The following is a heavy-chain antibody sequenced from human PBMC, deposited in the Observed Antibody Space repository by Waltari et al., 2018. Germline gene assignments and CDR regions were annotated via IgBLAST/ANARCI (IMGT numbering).Heavy chain of an antibody. Sequence: EVQLVESGGGLVQPGGSLSLSCAASGFTVSSNYMSWVRQAPGKGLEWVSLIYSDGSTYYADSVKGRFTISRDNSKNTLYLQMNSLRVEDTAVYFCARRQWLALDVWGQGTTVTVSS. V-gene: IGHV3-66*02. J-gene: IGHJ6*02. CDR1: GFTVSSNY. CDR2: IYSDGST. CDR3: ARRQWLALDV. D-gene: IGHD6-19*01.